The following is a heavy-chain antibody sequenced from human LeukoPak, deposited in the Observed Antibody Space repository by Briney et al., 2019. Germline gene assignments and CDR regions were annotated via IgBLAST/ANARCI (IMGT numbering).Heavy chain of an antibody. CDR3: ARGGPGIVVVITE. Sequence: SETLSLTCAVYNESFSGYYWSWIRQPPGKGLEWIGEINHSGSTNYNPSLKSRLTISVDTSKNHFSLRMSSVTAADMAVYYCARGGPGIVVVITEWGQGTLVTVSS. D-gene: IGHD3-22*01. CDR2: INHSGST. CDR1: NESFSGYY. V-gene: IGHV4-34*01. J-gene: IGHJ4*02.